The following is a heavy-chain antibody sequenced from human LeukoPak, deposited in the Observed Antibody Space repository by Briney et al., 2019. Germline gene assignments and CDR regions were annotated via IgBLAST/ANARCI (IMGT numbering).Heavy chain of an antibody. CDR3: ARRRSGSYCDY. D-gene: IGHD3-10*01. CDR2: IYYTGTS. Sequence: SKTLSLTCTVSGGSISNYYWSWIRQPPGKGLEWIGYIYYTGTSNYNPSLKSRVTISVDTSKNQFSLKLSSVTAADTAVYYCARRRSGSYCDYWGQGTLVTVSS. J-gene: IGHJ4*02. CDR1: GGSISNYY. V-gene: IGHV4-59*01.